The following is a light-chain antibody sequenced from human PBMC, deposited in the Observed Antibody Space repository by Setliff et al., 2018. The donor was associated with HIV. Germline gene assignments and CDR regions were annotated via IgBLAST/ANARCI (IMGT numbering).Light chain of an antibody. CDR3: CSYAGGSTLL. CDR2: EVT. J-gene: IGLJ2*01. Sequence: QSVLTQPASVSGSPGQSITISCTGNSSNVGKYGFVSWYRQDPGKAPELIIYEVTKRPSGVSKRFSGSKSGNAASLTISGLQPDDEADYYCCSYAGGSTLLFGGGTKGTVL. CDR1: SSNVGKYGF. V-gene: IGLV2-23*02.